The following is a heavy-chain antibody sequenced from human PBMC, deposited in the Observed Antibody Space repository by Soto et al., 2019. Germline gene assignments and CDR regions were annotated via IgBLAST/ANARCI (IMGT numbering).Heavy chain of an antibody. J-gene: IGHJ6*02. CDR2: IYYSGIT. V-gene: IGHV4-59*01. CDR1: GSSISSYY. CDR3: ARYKSNYYYGMDV. D-gene: IGHD1-20*01. Sequence: SETLSLTCTVSGSSISSYYWSWIRQSPGKGLEWIGYIYYSGITNYNPSLKSRVTISVDTSKNQFSLKLSSVTAADTAVYYCARYKSNYYYGMDVWGQGTTVT.